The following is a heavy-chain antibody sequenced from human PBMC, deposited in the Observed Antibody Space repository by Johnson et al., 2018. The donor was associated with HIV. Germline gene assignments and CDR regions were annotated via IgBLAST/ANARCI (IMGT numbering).Heavy chain of an antibody. CDR2: ISYDGSNT. J-gene: IGHJ3*02. D-gene: IGHD3-16*01. CDR3: AREGEVGRAFDI. Sequence: QMQMVESGGGVVQPGRSLRLSCEASGFTFSSYAMHWVRQAPGKGLEWVAVISYDGSNTYYADSVKGRFTISRDNSKNTLYLQMNSLRAEDTAVYYCAREGEVGRAFDIWGQGTMVTVSS. V-gene: IGHV3-30*04. CDR1: GFTFSSYA.